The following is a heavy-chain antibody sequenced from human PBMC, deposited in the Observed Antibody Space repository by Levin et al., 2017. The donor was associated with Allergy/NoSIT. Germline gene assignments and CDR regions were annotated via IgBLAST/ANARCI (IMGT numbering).Heavy chain of an antibody. CDR3: ARGPDIVVVPAALGVVATIGAAFDI. V-gene: IGHV3-33*01. J-gene: IGHJ3*02. CDR2: IWYDGSNK. D-gene: IGHD2-2*01. CDR1: GFTFSSYG. Sequence: AGESLKISCAASGFTFSSYGMHWVRQAPGKGLEWVAVIWYDGSNKYYADSVKGRFTISRDNSKNTLYLQMNSLRAEDTAVYYCARGPDIVVVPAALGVVATIGAAFDIWGQGTMVTVSS.